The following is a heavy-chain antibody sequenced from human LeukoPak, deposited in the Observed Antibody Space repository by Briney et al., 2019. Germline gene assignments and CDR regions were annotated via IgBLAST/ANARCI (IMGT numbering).Heavy chain of an antibody. V-gene: IGHV3-30*03. CDR1: GFTFSNCG. J-gene: IGHJ6*02. CDR3: ARDLHYYVAMDV. CDR2: ISFDGSDK. D-gene: IGHD3-10*02. Sequence: GGSLRLSCAASGFTFSNCGMQWVRQAPGKGLEWVAVISFDGSDKYYVDSVKGRFTISRDNSKNTLYLQMNSLRAEDTAVYYCARDLHYYVAMDVWGQGTTVTVSS.